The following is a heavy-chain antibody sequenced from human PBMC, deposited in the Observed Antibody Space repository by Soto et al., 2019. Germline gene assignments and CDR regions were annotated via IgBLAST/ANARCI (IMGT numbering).Heavy chain of an antibody. V-gene: IGHV4-4*02. CDR2: IYHSGST. J-gene: IGHJ4*02. CDR3: ARDSANWYYF. CDR1: GASISSSNW. D-gene: IGHD1-1*01. Sequence: PSETLSLTCTVSGASISSSNWWSWVRQPPGKGLEWIGEIYHSGSTNYNPSLQSRVTISIDTSQNQFSLRMTSVTAADTAIYYCARDSANWYYFWGQGTLVTVSS.